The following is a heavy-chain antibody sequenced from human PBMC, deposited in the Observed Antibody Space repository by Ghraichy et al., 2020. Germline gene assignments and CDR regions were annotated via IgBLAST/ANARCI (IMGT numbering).Heavy chain of an antibody. CDR3: ARLGYSSGWTGSRYYYMDV. Sequence: GESLNISCKGSGYSFTSYWISWVRQMPGKGLEWMGRIDPSDSYTNYSPSFQGHVTISADKSISTAYLQWSSLKASDTAMYYCARLGYSSGWTGSRYYYMDVWGKGTTVTVSS. D-gene: IGHD6-19*01. V-gene: IGHV5-10-1*01. CDR2: IDPSDSYT. CDR1: GYSFTSYW. J-gene: IGHJ6*03.